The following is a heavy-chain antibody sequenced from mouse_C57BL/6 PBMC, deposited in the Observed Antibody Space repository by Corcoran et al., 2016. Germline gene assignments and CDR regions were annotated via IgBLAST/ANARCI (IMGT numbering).Heavy chain of an antibody. D-gene: IGHD1-1*01. CDR2: INTYSGVP. CDR1: GYTFTTYG. CDR3: ASTTVVAWFAY. Sequence: QIQLVQSGPELKKPGETVKISCKASGYTFTTYGMSWVKQAPGKGLKWMGWINTYSGVPTYADDFKGRFAFSLETSASTAYLQINNLKNEDTATYFCASTTVVAWFAYWGQATLVTVSA. V-gene: IGHV9-3*01. J-gene: IGHJ3*01.